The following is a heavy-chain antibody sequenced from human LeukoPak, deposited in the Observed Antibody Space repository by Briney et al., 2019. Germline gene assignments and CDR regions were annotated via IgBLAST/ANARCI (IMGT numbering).Heavy chain of an antibody. CDR3: ASQGGLRNDF. CDR2: ICLDGRI. CDR1: GGSITSRDC. V-gene: IGHV4-4*02. J-gene: IGHJ4*02. D-gene: IGHD2-15*01. Sequence: PSETLSLTCGVPGGSITSRDCWSWVRQPPGKGLEWIGEICLDGRIHYTPSLKSRISISIDRSKDQFSLNLISVAAADTAIYFCASQGGLRNDFWGQGTLVTVSS.